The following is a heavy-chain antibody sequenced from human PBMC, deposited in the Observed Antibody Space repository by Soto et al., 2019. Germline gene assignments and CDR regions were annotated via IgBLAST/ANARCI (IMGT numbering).Heavy chain of an antibody. CDR3: ARSILGGPEIFDY. J-gene: IGHJ4*02. CDR1: GGSISSGGYY. Sequence: PSETLSLTCTVSGGSISSGGYYWSWIRQHPGKGLEWIGYIYYSGSTYYNPSLKSRVTISVDTSKNQFSLKLSSVTAADTAVYYCARSILGGPEIFDYWGQGTLVTVSS. CDR2: IYYSGST. D-gene: IGHD3-3*01. V-gene: IGHV4-31*03.